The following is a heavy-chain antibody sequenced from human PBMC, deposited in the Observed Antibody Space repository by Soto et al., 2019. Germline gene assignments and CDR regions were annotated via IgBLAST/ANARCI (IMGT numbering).Heavy chain of an antibody. CDR1: GGSFSGYY. V-gene: IGHV4-34*01. CDR3: ARGDILTGYSL. CDR2: INHRGST. J-gene: IGHJ4*02. Sequence: ETLSLTCAVYGGSFSGYYWSWIRQPPGKGLEWIGEINHRGSTNYNPSLKSRVAISVDTSKNQFSLKLSSVTAADTAVYYCARGDILTGYSLWGQGTLVTVSS. D-gene: IGHD3-9*01.